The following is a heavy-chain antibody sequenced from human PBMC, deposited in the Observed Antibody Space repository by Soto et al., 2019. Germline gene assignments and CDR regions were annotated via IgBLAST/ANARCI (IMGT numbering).Heavy chain of an antibody. D-gene: IGHD2-15*01. CDR2: INAGNGNT. J-gene: IGHJ4*02. CDR1: GYTFTSYA. CDR3: ARGPGGTHGPGDY. Sequence: QVQLVQSGAEVKKPGASVKVSCKASGYTFTSYAMHWVRQAPGQRLEWMGWINAGNGNTKYSQKFQGRVTITRDTSASTAYMELSCLSSEETAVYYCARGPGGTHGPGDYWGQGTLVTISS. V-gene: IGHV1-3*01.